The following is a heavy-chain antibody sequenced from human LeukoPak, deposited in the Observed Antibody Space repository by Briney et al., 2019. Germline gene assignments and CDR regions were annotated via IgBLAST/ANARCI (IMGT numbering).Heavy chain of an antibody. J-gene: IGHJ6*02. Sequence: LVKVSCKPFGFIFTSSAMQWERQAGGHRLKWMGWIVVGRGNTMYARKFQERVTITRALSRGTAYMELSSLRSEDTAVYYCAADSICSSTSCYGPENYYYYGMDVWGQGSTVTVSS. CDR3: AADSICSSTSCYGPENYYYYGMDV. V-gene: IGHV1-58*02. D-gene: IGHD2-2*01. CDR1: GFIFTSSA. CDR2: IVVGRGNT.